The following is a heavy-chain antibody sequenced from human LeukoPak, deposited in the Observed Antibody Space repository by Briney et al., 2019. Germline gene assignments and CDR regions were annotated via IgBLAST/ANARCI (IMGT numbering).Heavy chain of an antibody. J-gene: IGHJ4*02. V-gene: IGHV4-31*03. CDR3: ASFDYGGNGGIDY. Sequence: PSQTLSLTCTVSGGSISSGGYYWSWIRQHPGKGLEWIGYIYYSGSTYYNPSLKSRVTISVDTSKNQFSLKLSSVTAADTAAYYCASFDYGGNGGIDYWGQGTLVTVSS. CDR1: GGSISSGGYY. CDR2: IYYSGST. D-gene: IGHD4-23*01.